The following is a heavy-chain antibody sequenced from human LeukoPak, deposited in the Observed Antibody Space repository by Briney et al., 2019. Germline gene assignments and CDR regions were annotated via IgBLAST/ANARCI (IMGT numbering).Heavy chain of an antibody. D-gene: IGHD6-13*01. CDR1: GFTFSSYS. V-gene: IGHV3-21*01. J-gene: IGHJ4*02. CDR3: ASEEAAGCFDY. CDR2: ISSSSSYI. Sequence: PGGSLRLSCAASGFTFSSYSMNWVRQAPGKGLEWVSSISSSSSYIYYADSVKGRFTISRDNAKNSLYLQMNSLRAEDTAVYYCASEEAAGCFDYWGQGTLVTVSS.